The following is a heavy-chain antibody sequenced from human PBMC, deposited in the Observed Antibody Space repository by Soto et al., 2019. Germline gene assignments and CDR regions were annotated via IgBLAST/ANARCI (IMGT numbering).Heavy chain of an antibody. J-gene: IGHJ6*02. D-gene: IGHD3-10*01. V-gene: IGHV1-2*02. Sequence: QVQLVQSGAEVKKPGASVKVSCKASGYTFTGYYMHWVRQAPGQGLEWMGWINPNSGGTNYAQKFQGRVTMTRDTSASTTYMELSSLRSEDTAIFYCARATYTSGGSPTFAMDVWGQGTTVTVSS. CDR1: GYTFTGYY. CDR2: INPNSGGT. CDR3: ARATYTSGGSPTFAMDV.